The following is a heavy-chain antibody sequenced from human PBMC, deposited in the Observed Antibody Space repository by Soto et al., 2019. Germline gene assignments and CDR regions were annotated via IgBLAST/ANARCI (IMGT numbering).Heavy chain of an antibody. D-gene: IGHD3-3*01. CDR2: INHSVGT. CDR1: GGSFSGYY. J-gene: IGHJ4*02. CDR3: ARLRRFGLVIGLEY. Sequence: SETLSLTCAVYGGSFSGYYWSWIRQPPGKGLEWIGEINHSVGTNYNPSLKSRVTISVDTSKNQFSLKLSSVTAADTAVYYCARLRRFGLVIGLEYWGQGTLVTVSS. V-gene: IGHV4-34*01.